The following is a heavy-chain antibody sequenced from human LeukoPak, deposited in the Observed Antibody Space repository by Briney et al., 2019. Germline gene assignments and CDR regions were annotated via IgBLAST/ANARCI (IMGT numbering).Heavy chain of an antibody. CDR1: GVSFSGYY. D-gene: IGHD3-22*01. CDR2: INHSGST. J-gene: IGHJ4*02. Sequence: KASETLSLICAVYGVSFSGYYWSWIRQPPGKGLEWIGEINHSGSTNYNPSLKSRVTISVDTSKNQFSLKLSSVTAADTAVYYCARGVVGYYFFDYWGQGTLVTVSS. CDR3: ARGVVGYYFFDY. V-gene: IGHV4-34*01.